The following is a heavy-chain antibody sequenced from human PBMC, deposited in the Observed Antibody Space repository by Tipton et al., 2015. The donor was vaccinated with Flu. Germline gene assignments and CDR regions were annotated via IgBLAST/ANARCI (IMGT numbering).Heavy chain of an antibody. J-gene: IGHJ3*02. CDR2: IYYSGST. CDR1: GGSISSGGYY. V-gene: IGHV4-31*03. CDR3: ATYQGAYSSSSVIEMNDAFDI. Sequence: TLSLTCTVSGGSISSGGYYWSWIRQHPGKGLEWIGYIYYSGSTYYNPSLKSRVTISVDTAKNQFSLKLSSVTPADTAVYYCATYQGAYSSSSVIEMNDAFDICGQGTMVTVSS. D-gene: IGHD6-6*01.